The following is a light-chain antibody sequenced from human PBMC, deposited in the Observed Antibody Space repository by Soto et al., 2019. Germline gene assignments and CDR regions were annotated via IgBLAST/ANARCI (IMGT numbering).Light chain of an antibody. V-gene: IGKV3-11*01. Sequence: ETALTQSPATLSLSPGERATLSCRASQSISNCLAWYQQKPGQAPRLLIYDASTRATGIPARFSGSGSGTDFTLIISSLEPEDFAVYYCQQHIVSATLGQGTRLEIK. J-gene: IGKJ5*01. CDR2: DAS. CDR3: QQHIVSAT. CDR1: QSISNC.